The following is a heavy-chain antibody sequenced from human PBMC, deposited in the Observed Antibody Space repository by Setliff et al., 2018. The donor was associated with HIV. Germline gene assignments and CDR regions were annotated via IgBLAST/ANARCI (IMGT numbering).Heavy chain of an antibody. V-gene: IGHV1-8*02. CDR3: TRGRFTAAGFGYYFDY. CDR2: MNPNSGKT. D-gene: IGHD6-13*01. J-gene: IGHJ4*02. CDR1: GYTFTSYD. Sequence: ASVKVSCKASGYTFTSYDINWVRQATGQGLEWMGWMNPNSGKTGYAQNFQGRVTMTRNTSISTAFMELSSLGSEDTAVYYCTRGRFTAAGFGYYFDYWGPGTLVTVSS.